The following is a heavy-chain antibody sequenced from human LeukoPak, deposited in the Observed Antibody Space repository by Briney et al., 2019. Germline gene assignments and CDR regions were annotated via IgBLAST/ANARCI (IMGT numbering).Heavy chain of an antibody. Sequence: GGSLRLSCGASGLTLSTYSMNWVRQAPGKGLEWVSYISSDSGTIYYADSVKGRFTISRDNAKKSLYLQMSSLRAEDTAVYYCARAAQPGFDPWGQGTLVTVSS. CDR1: GLTLSTYS. J-gene: IGHJ5*02. CDR2: ISSDSGTI. CDR3: ARAAQPGFDP. D-gene: IGHD1-14*01. V-gene: IGHV3-48*01.